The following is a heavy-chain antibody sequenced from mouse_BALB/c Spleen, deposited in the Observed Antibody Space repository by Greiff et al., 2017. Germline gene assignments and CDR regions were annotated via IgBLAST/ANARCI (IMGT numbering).Heavy chain of an antibody. CDR3: ARTITTVVAPFDY. D-gene: IGHD1-1*01. Sequence: QVQLKESGAELARPGASVKLSCKASGYTFTSYWMQWVKQRPGQGLEWIGAIYPGDGDTRYTQKFKGKATLTADKSSSTAYMQLSSLASEDSAVYYCARTITTVVAPFDYWGQGTTLTVSS. CDR2: IYPGDGDT. CDR1: GYTFTSYW. V-gene: IGHV1-87*01. J-gene: IGHJ2*01.